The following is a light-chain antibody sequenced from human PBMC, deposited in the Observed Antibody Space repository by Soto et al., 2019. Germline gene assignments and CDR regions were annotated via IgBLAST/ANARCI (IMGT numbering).Light chain of an antibody. CDR1: SSNIGGNT. CDR2: SNN. V-gene: IGLV1-44*01. J-gene: IGLJ2*01. CDR3: ATWDDSPDGPV. Sequence: QSVLTQPASASGATGKRVTISCSGSSSNIGGNTVNWYQQFPGTAPKLLIYSNNQRPSGVPDRFSGSKSGTSASLAISGLQSEDEADYYCATWDDSPDGPVFGGGTKLTV.